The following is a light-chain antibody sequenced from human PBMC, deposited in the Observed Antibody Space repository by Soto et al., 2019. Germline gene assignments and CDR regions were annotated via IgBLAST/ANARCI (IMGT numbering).Light chain of an antibody. CDR3: QQYHTYST. V-gene: IGKV1-5*01. Sequence: DIQMTQSPSTLSASVGDRVSITCRASQAISDWLAWYQQKPGQVPELLIFDVSTLESGVPSRFSGSRSGTEFTLTISSLQRDDFATYFCQQYHTYSTFGQGTKVEVK. CDR2: DVS. J-gene: IGKJ1*01. CDR1: QAISDW.